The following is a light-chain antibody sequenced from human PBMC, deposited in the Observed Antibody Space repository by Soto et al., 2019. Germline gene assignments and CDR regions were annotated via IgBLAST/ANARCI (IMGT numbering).Light chain of an antibody. CDR2: GAS. V-gene: IGKV3-20*01. CDR3: QQYGSSRT. J-gene: IGKJ1*01. CDR1: QSVSSSY. Sequence: EIVLTQSPGTLSLSPGERATLSCRASQSVSSSYLAWYQQKPGQAPRLLIYGASSRANGIPDRFSGSGSGTDFTLTISRLAAEDFAVYYCQQYGSSRTFGQGTKVEIK.